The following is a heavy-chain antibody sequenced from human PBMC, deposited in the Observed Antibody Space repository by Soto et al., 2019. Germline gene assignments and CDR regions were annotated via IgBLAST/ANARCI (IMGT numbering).Heavy chain of an antibody. Sequence: EVQLVESGGGLVKPGGSLRLSCAASGFTFSNAWMSWVRQAPGKGLEWVGRIKSKTDGGTTDYAAPVKGRFTISRDDSKNTLYLQMNSLKTEDTAVYYCTTKWRFLEWLPARNDAFDIWGQGTMVTVSS. J-gene: IGHJ3*02. V-gene: IGHV3-15*01. CDR3: TTKWRFLEWLPARNDAFDI. CDR2: IKSKTDGGTT. D-gene: IGHD3-3*01. CDR1: GFTFSNAW.